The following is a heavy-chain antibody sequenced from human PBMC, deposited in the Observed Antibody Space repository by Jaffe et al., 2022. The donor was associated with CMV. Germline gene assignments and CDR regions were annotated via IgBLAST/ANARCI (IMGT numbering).Heavy chain of an antibody. D-gene: IGHD2-15*01. V-gene: IGHV3-33*08. CDR2: IWYDGSNK. Sequence: QVQLVESGGGVVQPGRSLRLSCAASGFTFSSYGMHWVRQAPGKGLEWVAVIWYDGSNKYYADSVKGRFTISRDNSKNTLYLQMNSLRAEDTAVYYCARDWGLGYCSGGSCYSPAGYWGQGTLVTVSS. CDR3: ARDWGLGYCSGGSCYSPAGY. J-gene: IGHJ4*02. CDR1: GFTFSSYG.